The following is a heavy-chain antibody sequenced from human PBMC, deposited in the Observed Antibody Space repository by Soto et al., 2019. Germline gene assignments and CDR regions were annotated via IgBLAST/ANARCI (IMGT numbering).Heavy chain of an antibody. Sequence: ASVKVSCKASGYTFTGYYMHWVRQAPGQGLEWMGWINPNSGGTNYAQKFQGWVTMTRDTSISTAYMELSRLRSDDTAVYYCARDTAYDSSGKFAYWGQGTLVTVSS. CDR2: INPNSGGT. CDR3: ARDTAYDSSGKFAY. CDR1: GYTFTGYY. V-gene: IGHV1-2*04. D-gene: IGHD3-22*01. J-gene: IGHJ4*02.